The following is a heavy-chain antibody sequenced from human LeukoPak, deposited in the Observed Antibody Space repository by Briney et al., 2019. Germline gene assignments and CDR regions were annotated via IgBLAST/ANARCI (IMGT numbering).Heavy chain of an antibody. V-gene: IGHV4-34*01. CDR2: INHSGYT. Sequence: SETLSLTCAVSGVSFDDYYWAWVRQTPGKGLEWIGEINHSGYTNDTPSLKSRVTLSIDTSRKQFSLNLRSVTVADAGIYFCTRMTTGHDYWGQGTLVTVSS. D-gene: IGHD4-17*01. J-gene: IGHJ4*02. CDR3: TRMTTGHDY. CDR1: GVSFDDYY.